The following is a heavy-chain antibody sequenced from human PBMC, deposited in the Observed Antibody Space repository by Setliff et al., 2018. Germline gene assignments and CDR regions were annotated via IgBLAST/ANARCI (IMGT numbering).Heavy chain of an antibody. CDR3: ARGRGLEWLPESWFDP. J-gene: IGHJ5*02. Sequence: SETLSLTCTVSGGSISSYYWSWIRQPPGKGLEWIGRIYTGGSTNYNPSLKSRVTISLDTSKNHFSLTLTSVTAADTAVYYCARGRGLEWLPESWFDPWGQGTLVTV. V-gene: IGHV4-4*08. CDR2: IYTGGST. CDR1: GGSISSYY. D-gene: IGHD3-3*01.